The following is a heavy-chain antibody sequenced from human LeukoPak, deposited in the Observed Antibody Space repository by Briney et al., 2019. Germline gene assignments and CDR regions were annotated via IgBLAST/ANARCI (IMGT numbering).Heavy chain of an antibody. J-gene: IGHJ4*02. CDR3: AKDQGSGLGSYSWGYFDY. Sequence: GGSLRLSCAASGFTFSSYAMSWVRQAPGKRLEWVSAISGSGGSTYYADSVKGRFTISRDNSKNTLYLQMNSLRAEDSAVYYCAKDQGSGLGSYSWGYFDYWGQGTLVTVSS. CDR1: GFTFSSYA. CDR2: ISGSGGST. V-gene: IGHV3-23*01. D-gene: IGHD3-10*01.